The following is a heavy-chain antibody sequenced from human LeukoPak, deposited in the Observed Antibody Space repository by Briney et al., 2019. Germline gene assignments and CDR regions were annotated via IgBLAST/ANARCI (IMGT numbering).Heavy chain of an antibody. CDR1: RFTFSNYG. CDR2: IRYDGSNK. V-gene: IGHV3-30*02. CDR3: AKDLGGGYYYYMDV. Sequence: GGSLRLSCAASRFTFSNYGMHWVRQAPGKGLEWVAFIRYDGSNKYYADSVKGRFTISRDNSKNTLYLQMNSLRAEDTAVYYCAKDLGGGYYYYMDVWGKGTTVTVSS. D-gene: IGHD3-16*01. J-gene: IGHJ6*03.